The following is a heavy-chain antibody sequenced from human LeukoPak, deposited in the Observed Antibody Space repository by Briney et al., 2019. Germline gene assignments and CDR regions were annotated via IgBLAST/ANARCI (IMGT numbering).Heavy chain of an antibody. V-gene: IGHV4-59*01. CDR3: ARGRWGTGDY. CDR1: GGSISSYY. Sequence: SETLSLTCTVSGGSISSYYWSWIRQPPGKGLEWIGYIYYSGSTNYNPSLKSRVTISVDTSKNQFSLKLSSVTAADKAVYYCARGRWGTGDYWGQGTLVTVSS. J-gene: IGHJ4*02. D-gene: IGHD3-16*01. CDR2: IYYSGST.